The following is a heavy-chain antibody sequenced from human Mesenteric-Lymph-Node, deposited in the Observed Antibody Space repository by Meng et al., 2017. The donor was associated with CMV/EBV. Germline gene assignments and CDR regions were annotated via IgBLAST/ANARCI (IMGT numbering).Heavy chain of an antibody. Sequence: GESLKISYAASGFTVSSNYITWVRQAPGKGLEWVSVTYSGGSTYYTDSVKGRITISRDNAKNTLYLQMNSLRAEDTAVYYCARVSRRHYYESSGYLDYWGQGTLVTVSS. V-gene: IGHV3-53*01. CDR2: TYSGGST. J-gene: IGHJ4*02. CDR3: ARVSRRHYYESSGYLDY. D-gene: IGHD3-22*01. CDR1: GFTVSSNY.